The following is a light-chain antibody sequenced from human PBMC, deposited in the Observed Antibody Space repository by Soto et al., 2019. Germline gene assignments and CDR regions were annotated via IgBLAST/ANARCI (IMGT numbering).Light chain of an antibody. Sequence: QSVLTHPASVSGSPGQSITISCTGTSRDVGGYNYVSWYQQHPGKAPKLMIYDVSNRPSGVSNRFSGSKSGNTASLTISGLQAEDEADYYCSSYTRRSPYVFGPGTRSPS. CDR1: SRDVGGYNY. CDR3: SSYTRRSPYV. V-gene: IGLV2-14*01. CDR2: DVS. J-gene: IGLJ1*01.